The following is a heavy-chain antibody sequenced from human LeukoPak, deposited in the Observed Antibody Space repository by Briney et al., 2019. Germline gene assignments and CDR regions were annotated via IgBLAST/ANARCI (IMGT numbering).Heavy chain of an antibody. J-gene: IGHJ4*02. CDR2: IKKDGSEK. Sequence: GGSLRLSCAASGFTFSSYSMNWVRQAPGKGLEWVANIKKDGSEKYYVDSVKGRFTISRDNAKTSLYLQMNSLRAEDTAVYYCARDNVLTGYYMVDYWGQGTLVTVSS. CDR1: GFTFSSYS. V-gene: IGHV3-7*01. D-gene: IGHD3-9*01. CDR3: ARDNVLTGYYMVDY.